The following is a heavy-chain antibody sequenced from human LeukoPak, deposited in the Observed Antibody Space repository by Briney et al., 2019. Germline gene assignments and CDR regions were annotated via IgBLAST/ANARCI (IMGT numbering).Heavy chain of an antibody. CDR2: ISSSGSTI. CDR1: GGSFSGYY. D-gene: IGHD1-26*01. V-gene: IGHV3-11*01. Sequence: PSETLSLTCAVYGGSFSGYYMSWIRQAPGKGLEWVSYISSSGSTIYYADSVKGRFTISRDNAKNSLYLQMNSLRDEDTAVYYCAKDQRWESPHYLDSWGQGTLVTVSS. CDR3: AKDQRWESPHYLDS. J-gene: IGHJ4*02.